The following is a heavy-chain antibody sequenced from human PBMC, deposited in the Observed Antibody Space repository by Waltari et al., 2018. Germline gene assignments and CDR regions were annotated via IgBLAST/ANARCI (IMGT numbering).Heavy chain of an antibody. V-gene: IGHV3-48*01. J-gene: IGHJ4*02. CDR1: GFSFSSYG. CDR2: ISGGGYPI. Sequence: EVQLVESGGGLVQPGGALGLSCPASGFSFSSYGMNWVRQAPGKGLEWVAHISGGGYPIYYADSVKGRFTISRDNAKNSLFLQMNGLRAEDTAVYCAPMGASRLTWTDWGQGTLVTVSS. D-gene: IGHD1-26*01. CDR3: APMGASRLTWTD.